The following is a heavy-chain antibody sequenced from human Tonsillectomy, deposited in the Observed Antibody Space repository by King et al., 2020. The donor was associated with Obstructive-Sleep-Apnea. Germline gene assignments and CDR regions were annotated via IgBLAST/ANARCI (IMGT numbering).Heavy chain of an antibody. CDR2: FDHEDGET. CDR3: ATDWGYCSGGSCSTFDF. J-gene: IGHJ4*02. V-gene: IGHV1-24*01. D-gene: IGHD2-15*01. Sequence: QLVQSGAEVKKPGASVKVSCKVSRYTLTELSIHWVRQPPGKGLEWMGHFDHEDGETIYAQRFQGRVTMTEDTSTDTAYMELSSLISEDTAVYYCATDWGYCSGGSCSTFDFWGQGTQVTVSS. CDR1: RYTLTELS.